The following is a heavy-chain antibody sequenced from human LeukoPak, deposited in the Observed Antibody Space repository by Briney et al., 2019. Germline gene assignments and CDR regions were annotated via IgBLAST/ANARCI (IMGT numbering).Heavy chain of an antibody. D-gene: IGHD5-12*01. CDR2: ISSNGGST. CDR3: VKDGGYSGYETFGY. J-gene: IGHJ4*02. Sequence: GGSLRLSCSASGFAFSRYAMHWVRQAPGKGLEYVSAISSNGGSTYYADSVKGRFTISRDNSKNTLYLQMSSLRAEDTAVYYCVKDGGYSGYETFGYWGQGTLVTVSS. CDR1: GFAFSRYA. V-gene: IGHV3-64D*06.